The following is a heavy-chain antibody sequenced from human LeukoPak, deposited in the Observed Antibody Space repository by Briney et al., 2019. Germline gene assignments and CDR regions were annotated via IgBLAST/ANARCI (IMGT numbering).Heavy chain of an antibody. CDR1: GYPFTHYY. CDR3: ARETSTTWPPRYFQH. D-gene: IGHD1-14*01. V-gene: IGHV1-18*01. CDR2: VSGYNAKT. J-gene: IGHJ1*01. Sequence: SVKVSCKTSGYPFTHYYITWVRQARGQGLEWMGWVSGYNAKTSYAQKFQGRVTMTIETSTTTAYMELESLRSDDTAVYYCARETSTTWPPRYFQHWGQGTLVAVSS.